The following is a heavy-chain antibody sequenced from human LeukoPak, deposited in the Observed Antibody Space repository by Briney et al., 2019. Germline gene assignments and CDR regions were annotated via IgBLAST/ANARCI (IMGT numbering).Heavy chain of an antibody. D-gene: IGHD2-15*01. CDR2: IYYSGSN. V-gene: IGHV4-59*12. CDR1: GXSISGYY. J-gene: IGHJ4*02. Sequence: SETLSLTCTVSGXSISGYYWSWIRQPPGKGREWIGHIYYSGSNKHNPSLKSRVVTSVKTTNNQVSLKLTSRTAAETAVFYCWSSHSCSGGGGYRTDYWGQGTLVTVSS. CDR3: WSSHSCSGGGGYRTDY.